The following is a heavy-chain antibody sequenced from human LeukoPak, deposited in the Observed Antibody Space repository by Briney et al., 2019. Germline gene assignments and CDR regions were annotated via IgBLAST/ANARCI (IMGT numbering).Heavy chain of an antibody. J-gene: IGHJ4*02. D-gene: IGHD2-2*01. CDR2: IYPSGST. Sequence: PSETLSLTCTVSGGSISSYYWSWIRQPPGKGLEWIGRIYPSGSTNFNPSLKSRVTMSVDTSKNQFSLKLTSVTAADTGVYYCARDLTVPPSLDYWGQGTLVTVSS. V-gene: IGHV4-4*07. CDR1: GGSISSYY. CDR3: ARDLTVPPSLDY.